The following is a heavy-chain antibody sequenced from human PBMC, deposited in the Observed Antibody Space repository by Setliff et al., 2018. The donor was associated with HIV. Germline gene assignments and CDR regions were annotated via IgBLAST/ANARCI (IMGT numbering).Heavy chain of an antibody. CDR3: ARGLYGDYGGDLNWLDP. CDR2: INANSGSP. CDR1: GYNFENYA. Sequence: ASVKVSCKSSGYNFENYAINWVRQAPGQGLEWMGWINANSGSPTYAQAFTGRFFFSVDTAVATAYLQINNLKTEDTAVYFCARGLYGDYGGDLNWLDPWGHGTRVTVSS. D-gene: IGHD4-17*01. J-gene: IGHJ5*02. V-gene: IGHV7-4-1*02.